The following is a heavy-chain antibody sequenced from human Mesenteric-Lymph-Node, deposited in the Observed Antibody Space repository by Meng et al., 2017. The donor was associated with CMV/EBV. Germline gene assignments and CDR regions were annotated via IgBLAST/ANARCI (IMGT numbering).Heavy chain of an antibody. Sequence: SGFTWSSYGMHWGRQAPGKGLEWVACIRYDGRNKYYADALKGRFTISRDNSKNTLYLQMNSLSAEDTAVYYCAKDGYGAGSYSYFENWGQGTLVTVSS. J-gene: IGHJ4*02. CDR3: AKDGYGAGSYSYFEN. CDR1: GFTWSSYG. D-gene: IGHD3-10*01. CDR2: IRYDGRNK. V-gene: IGHV3-30*02.